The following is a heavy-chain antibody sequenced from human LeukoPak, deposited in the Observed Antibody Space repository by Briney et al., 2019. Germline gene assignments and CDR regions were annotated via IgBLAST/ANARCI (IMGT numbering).Heavy chain of an antibody. V-gene: IGHV3-7*05. Sequence: GGSLILSCAASGFSFSNYDMHWVRQAPGKGLEWVANINQDGSEKYCVDSVKGRFTISRDNAKNSLYLHMNSLRAEDTAVYYCARDKAYGDSEDYWGQGTLVTVSS. CDR2: INQDGSEK. CDR1: GFSFSNYD. J-gene: IGHJ4*02. D-gene: IGHD4-17*01. CDR3: ARDKAYGDSEDY.